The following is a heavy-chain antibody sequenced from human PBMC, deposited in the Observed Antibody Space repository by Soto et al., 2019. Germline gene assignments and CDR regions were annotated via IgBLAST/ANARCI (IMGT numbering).Heavy chain of an antibody. CDR1: GFTFSRDG. J-gene: IGHJ4*02. Sequence: EVQLLESGGGLVQAGGSLRLSCAASGFTFSRDGMSWVRQAPGKGLEWVSLITDNGGSTYYADSVKGRFTISRDNTKTTLFLQMNSLRAEDKAVYYCAKERATTTAFDYWGQGDLVTVSS. CDR3: AKERATTTAFDY. V-gene: IGHV3-23*01. D-gene: IGHD4-17*01. CDR2: ITDNGGST.